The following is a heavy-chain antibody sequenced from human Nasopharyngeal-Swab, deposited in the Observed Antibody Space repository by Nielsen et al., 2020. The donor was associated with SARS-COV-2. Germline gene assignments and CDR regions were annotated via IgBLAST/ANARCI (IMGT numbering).Heavy chain of an antibody. CDR1: GYTFTGYY. CDR3: ASPRNRDGYNSFDY. J-gene: IGHJ4*02. Sequence: ASVKVSCKASGYTFTGYYMHWVRRAPGQGLEWMGRINPNSGGTNYAQKFQGRVTMTRDTSISTAYMELSRLRSDDTAVYYCASPRNRDGYNSFDYWGQGTLVTVSS. V-gene: IGHV1-2*06. CDR2: INPNSGGT. D-gene: IGHD5-24*01.